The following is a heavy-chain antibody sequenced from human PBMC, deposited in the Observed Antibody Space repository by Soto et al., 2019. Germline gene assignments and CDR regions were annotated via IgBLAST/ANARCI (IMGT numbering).Heavy chain of an antibody. Sequence: LRLSCAASGFTVSNYWMNWVRQAPGKGLVWVSHIKNDGTTSYADSVEGRFTVSRGDAKNSFYLQMNSLRADDTAVYYCAKDRGEEGLKFLEWFGGMDVWGHGTTVTVSS. CDR2: IKNDGTT. CDR1: GFTVSNYW. V-gene: IGHV3-74*01. D-gene: IGHD3-3*01. J-gene: IGHJ6*02. CDR3: AKDRGEEGLKFLEWFGGMDV.